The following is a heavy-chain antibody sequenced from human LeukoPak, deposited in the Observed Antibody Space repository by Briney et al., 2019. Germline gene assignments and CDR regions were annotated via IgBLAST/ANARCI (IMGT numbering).Heavy chain of an antibody. V-gene: IGHV3-9*01. J-gene: IGHJ4*02. CDR1: GFTFAGSA. CDR3: AKEGSVCTNGICRYFDS. D-gene: IGHD2-8*01. CDR2: ISWHSENI. Sequence: GGSLRLSCAASGFTFAGSAMHWVRQTPGKGLEWVSSISWHSENIDYTNSVKGRFTISRDNAKNSLYLQMNSLRAEDTALYYCAKEGSVCTNGICRYFDSWGQGTLVTVSS.